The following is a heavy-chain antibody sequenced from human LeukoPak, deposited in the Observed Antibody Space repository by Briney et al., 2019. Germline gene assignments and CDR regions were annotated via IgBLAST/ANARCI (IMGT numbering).Heavy chain of an antibody. CDR1: GFTFSSYW. CDR2: INSDGSST. D-gene: IGHD1-26*01. CDR3: ARGGVGATTYVWFDP. Sequence: SGGSLRLSCAASGFTFSSYWMHWVRQAPGKGLVWVSRINSDGSSTSYADSVKGRFTISRDNAKNTLYLQMNSLRAEDTAVYYCARGGVGATTYVWFDPWGQGTLVTVSS. J-gene: IGHJ5*02. V-gene: IGHV3-74*01.